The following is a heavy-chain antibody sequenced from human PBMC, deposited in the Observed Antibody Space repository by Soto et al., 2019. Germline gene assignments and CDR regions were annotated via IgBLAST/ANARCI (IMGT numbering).Heavy chain of an antibody. Sequence: GSLRLSCAASGFTFSSYSMNWVRQAPGKGLEWVSSISSSSSYIYYADSVKGRFTISRDNAKNSLYLQMNSLRAEDTAVYYCARDRGGRVVVIRGHYGMDVWGQGTTVTVSS. CDR2: ISSSSSYI. CDR1: GFTFSSYS. V-gene: IGHV3-21*01. J-gene: IGHJ6*02. D-gene: IGHD3-22*01. CDR3: ARDRGGRVVVIRGHYGMDV.